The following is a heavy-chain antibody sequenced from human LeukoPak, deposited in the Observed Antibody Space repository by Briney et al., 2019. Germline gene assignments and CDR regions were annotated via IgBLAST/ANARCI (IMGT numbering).Heavy chain of an antibody. CDR3: ARDQYYYDSSGYYADYYYYYMDV. J-gene: IGHJ6*03. Sequence: GGSLRLSCAASGFTVSSNYMSWVRQAPGKGLEWVSVIYSGGSTYYADSVKGRFTISRDNSKNTLYLQMNSLRAEDTAVYYCARDQYYYDSSGYYADYYYYYMDVWGKGTTVTISS. V-gene: IGHV3-53*01. D-gene: IGHD3-22*01. CDR1: GFTVSSNY. CDR2: IYSGGST.